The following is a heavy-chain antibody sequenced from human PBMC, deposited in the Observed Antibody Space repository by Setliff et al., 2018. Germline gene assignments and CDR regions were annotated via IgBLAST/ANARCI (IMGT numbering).Heavy chain of an antibody. CDR3: AKHVLSSGWPNDAFDF. V-gene: IGHV3-23*01. J-gene: IGHJ3*01. Sequence: GGSLRLSCAASGFTFSSYAMSWVRQAPGKGLEWVSGLNDVGHNTYYADSVKGRFTISRDNSKNTLYLQMNSLRAEDAAVYYCAKHVLSSGWPNDAFDFWGQGTMVTASS. D-gene: IGHD6-25*01. CDR1: GFTFSSYA. CDR2: LNDVGHNT.